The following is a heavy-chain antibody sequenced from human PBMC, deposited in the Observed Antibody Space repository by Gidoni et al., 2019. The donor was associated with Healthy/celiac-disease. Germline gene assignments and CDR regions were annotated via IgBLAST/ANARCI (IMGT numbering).Heavy chain of an antibody. J-gene: IGHJ4*02. CDR1: GFPSSDQY. V-gene: IGHV3-72*01. Sequence: EVQLVESGGGLVQPGGSLRLSCAASGFPSSDQYMDWARQAPGKGREWVGRTRNKANIYTTEYAASVKGRFTSSRDDSKNSLYLQMNSLKTEDTAVYYCARVVDFRGNYLVYWGQGTLVTVSS. CDR2: TRNKANIYTT. D-gene: IGHD3-16*01. CDR3: ARVVDFRGNYLVY.